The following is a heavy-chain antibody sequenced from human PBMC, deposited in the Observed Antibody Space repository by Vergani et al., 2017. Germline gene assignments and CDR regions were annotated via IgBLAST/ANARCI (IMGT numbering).Heavy chain of an antibody. CDR2: ISSNGGST. J-gene: IGHJ4*02. CDR1: GFTFSSYA. Sequence: EVQLVESGGGLVQPGGSLRLSCSASGFTFSSYAMHWVRQAPGKGLEYVSAISSNGGSTYYADSVKGRFTISRDNSKNTLYLQMSSLRAEDTAVYYCVKDFSQPYYYRLGSFRSDLDYRGQGTLVTVSS. CDR3: VKDFSQPYYYRLGSFRSDLDY. V-gene: IGHV3-64D*06. D-gene: IGHD3-16*02.